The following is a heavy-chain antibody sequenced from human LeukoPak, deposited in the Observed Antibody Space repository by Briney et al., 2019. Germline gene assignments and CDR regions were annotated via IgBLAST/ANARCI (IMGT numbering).Heavy chain of an antibody. V-gene: IGHV3-21*01. J-gene: IGHJ3*02. CDR2: ISSSSSYI. D-gene: IGHD2-15*01. CDR3: AREDDEWRFQGAFDI. CDR1: GFTFSNYR. Sequence: GGSLRLSCAASGFTFSNYRMNWVRQAPGKGLEWVSSISSSSSYIYCADSVKGRFTISRDNAKNSLYLQMNSLRAEDTAVYYCAREDDEWRFQGAFDIWGQGTMVTVSS.